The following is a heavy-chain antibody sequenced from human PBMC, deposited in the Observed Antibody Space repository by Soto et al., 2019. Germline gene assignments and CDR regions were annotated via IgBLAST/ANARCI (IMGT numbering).Heavy chain of an antibody. CDR2: ISYDGSNK. D-gene: IGHD2-2*01. V-gene: IGHV3-30-3*01. CDR1: GFTLSSYA. CDR3: ARELGFCSSTSCYEIDYYYYGMDV. Sequence: PGGSLRLSCAASGFTLSSYAMHWVRQAPGKGLEWVAVISYDGSNKYYADSVKGRFTISRDNSKNTLYLQMNGLRAEDTAVYYCARELGFCSSTSCYEIDYYYYGMDVWGQGTTVTVSS. J-gene: IGHJ6*02.